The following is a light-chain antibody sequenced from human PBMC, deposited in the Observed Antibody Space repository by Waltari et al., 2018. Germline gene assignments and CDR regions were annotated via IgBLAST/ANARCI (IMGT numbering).Light chain of an antibody. Sequence: DIQMTQSPSSLSASVGDRVTIPCRASQNISRSLNWFQPKPGNAPKLLIFGASSLQSGVPSRFNGSGSGTDFTLTITSLQSEDFAAYYCQRSNSPPYTFGQGTKLEIK. J-gene: IGKJ2*01. CDR1: QNISRS. V-gene: IGKV1-39*01. CDR2: GAS. CDR3: QRSNSPPYT.